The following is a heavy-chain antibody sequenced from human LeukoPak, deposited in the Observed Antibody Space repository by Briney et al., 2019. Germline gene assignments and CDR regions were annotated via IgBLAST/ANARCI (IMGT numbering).Heavy chain of an antibody. V-gene: IGHV4-59*08. J-gene: IGHJ5*01. CDR2: IYYSGST. CDR1: GGSISSYY. D-gene: IGHD2-2*01. CDR3: ARGIVVEPAAMSWFDS. Sequence: SETLSLTCTVSGGSISSYYWSWIRQPPGKGLVWIGHIYYSGSTNYNPSLRSRVTISVDTSKNQFSLKLSSVTAADTAVYYCARGIVVEPAAMSWFDSWGQGTLVTVSS.